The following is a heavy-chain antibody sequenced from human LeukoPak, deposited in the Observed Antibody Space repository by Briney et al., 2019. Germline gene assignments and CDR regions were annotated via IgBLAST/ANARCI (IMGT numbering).Heavy chain of an antibody. D-gene: IGHD3-10*01. CDR2: INPNSGGT. V-gene: IGHV1-2*02. CDR3: ARDLDYYGSGSFFNI. J-gene: IGHJ3*02. Sequence: ASVKVSCKASGNTFTNYYVHWVRQAPGQGLEWMGWINPNSGGTNYAQKFQGRVTMTRDTSITTAYMELSRLRSDDTAVYYCARDLDYYGSGSFFNIWGQGTMVTVSS. CDR1: GNTFTNYY.